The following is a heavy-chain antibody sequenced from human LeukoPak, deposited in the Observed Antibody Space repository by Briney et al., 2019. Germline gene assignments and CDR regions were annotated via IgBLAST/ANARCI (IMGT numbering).Heavy chain of an antibody. Sequence: GVSLRLSCAASGFTFSSYAMSWVRQAPGKGLEWVSAISGSGGSTYYADSVKGRFTISRDNSKNTLYLQMNSLRTEDTAVYYCAKVGRMICFDYWGQGTLVTVSS. D-gene: IGHD3-16*01. CDR1: GFTFSSYA. CDR2: ISGSGGST. CDR3: AKVGRMICFDY. V-gene: IGHV3-23*01. J-gene: IGHJ4*02.